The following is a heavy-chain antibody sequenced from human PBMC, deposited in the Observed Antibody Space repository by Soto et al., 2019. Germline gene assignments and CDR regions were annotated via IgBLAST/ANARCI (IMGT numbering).Heavy chain of an antibody. CDR3: VRESDSSSLARDT. Sequence: QVKLVQSGAEVTKPGSSVKVSCKASGGTFSSYTISWVRQAPGQGLEWMGRIIPILGIANYAQKFQVRVTITADKSTSKADMEQSSLRSEDTAEYYCVRESDSSSLARDTWGQGTLVTVSS. CDR2: IIPILGIA. D-gene: IGHD6-13*01. CDR1: GGTFSSYT. V-gene: IGHV1-69*08. J-gene: IGHJ5*02.